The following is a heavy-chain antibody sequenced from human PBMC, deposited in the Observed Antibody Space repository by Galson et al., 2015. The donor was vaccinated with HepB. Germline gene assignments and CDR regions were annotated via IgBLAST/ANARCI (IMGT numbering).Heavy chain of an antibody. V-gene: IGHV3-30-3*01. CDR3: ARGVRDYDIWSGPNYVDY. Sequence: SLRLSCAASGFTFNNYAMSWVRQAPGKGLEWVAVISFDGNNKNYADSVRGRFTISRDNSENTLHLQMNSLKTDDTATYYCARGVRDYDIWSGPNYVDYWGQGTL. CDR1: GFTFNNYA. J-gene: IGHJ4*02. D-gene: IGHD3-3*01. CDR2: ISFDGNNK.